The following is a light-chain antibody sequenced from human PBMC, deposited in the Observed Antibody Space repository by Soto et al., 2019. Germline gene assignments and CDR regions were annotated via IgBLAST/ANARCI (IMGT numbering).Light chain of an antibody. CDR2: GAS. CDR1: QSVSSSY. CDR3: QQYGSSPLYT. J-gene: IGKJ2*01. Sequence: EIVLTQSPGTLSLSPGERATLSCRASQSVSSSYLAWYQQKPGQAPRLLIYGASSSATGIPDRFSGSGSGTVFTLTISRLEPEDFAVYYCQQYGSSPLYTFGQGTKLEIK. V-gene: IGKV3-20*01.